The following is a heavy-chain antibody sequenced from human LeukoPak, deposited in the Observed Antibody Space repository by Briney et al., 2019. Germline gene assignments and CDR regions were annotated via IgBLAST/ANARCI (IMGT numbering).Heavy chain of an antibody. V-gene: IGHV5-51*01. D-gene: IGHD2-2*01. Sequence: LGESLKISCKGSGYSFTSYWIGWVRQMPGKGLEWMGIIYPGDSDTRYSPSFQGQVTISADKSISTTYLQWSSLKASDTAMYYCARHIVVVPQLGGYYYYYMDVWGKGTTVTVSS. J-gene: IGHJ6*03. CDR2: IYPGDSDT. CDR1: GYSFTSYW. CDR3: ARHIVVVPQLGGYYYYYMDV.